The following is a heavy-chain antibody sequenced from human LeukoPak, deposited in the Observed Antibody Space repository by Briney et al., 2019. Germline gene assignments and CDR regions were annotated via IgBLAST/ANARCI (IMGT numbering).Heavy chain of an antibody. CDR1: GFTVSSNY. V-gene: IGHV3-53*01. J-gene: IGHJ4*02. Sequence: PGGSLRLSCAASGFTVSSNYMSWVRQAPGEGLEWVSVIYSGGSTYYADSVKGRFTISRDNSKNTLYLQMNSLRAEDTAVYYCAGGSGWFAPDFDYWGQGTLVTVSS. CDR2: IYSGGST. D-gene: IGHD6-19*01. CDR3: AGGSGWFAPDFDY.